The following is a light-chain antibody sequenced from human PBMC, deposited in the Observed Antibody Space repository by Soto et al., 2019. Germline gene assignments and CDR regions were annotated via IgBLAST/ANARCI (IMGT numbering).Light chain of an antibody. CDR2: DVN. Sequence: QSALTQPASVSGSPGQSITISCTGTSSDVGGYNYVSWYQQHPGKAPKLIIYDVNNRPSGISNRFSASKSGNTASLTISGLQADDEADYYSTSYISGNTYVFGTGTKDTDL. V-gene: IGLV2-14*01. CDR3: TSYISGNTYV. J-gene: IGLJ1*01. CDR1: SSDVGGYNY.